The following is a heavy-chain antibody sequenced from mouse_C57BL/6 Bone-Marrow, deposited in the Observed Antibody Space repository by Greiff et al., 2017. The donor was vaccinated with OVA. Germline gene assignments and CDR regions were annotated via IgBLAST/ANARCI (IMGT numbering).Heavy chain of an antibody. Sequence: DVMLVESGGGLVKPGGSLKLSCAASGFTFSSYAMSWVRQTPEKRLEWVATISDGGSYTYYPDNVKGRFTISRDNAKNNLYLQMSHLKSEDTAMYYCARDGPYYYGSSWWYFDVWGTGTTVTVSS. CDR1: GFTFSSYA. V-gene: IGHV5-4*01. J-gene: IGHJ1*03. D-gene: IGHD1-1*01. CDR2: ISDGGSYT. CDR3: ARDGPYYYGSSWWYFDV.